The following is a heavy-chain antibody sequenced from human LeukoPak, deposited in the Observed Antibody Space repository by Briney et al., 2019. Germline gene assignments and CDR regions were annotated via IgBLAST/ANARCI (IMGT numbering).Heavy chain of an antibody. V-gene: IGHV3-7*01. CDR2: IKQDGSEK. J-gene: IGHJ4*02. Sequence: PGGSLRLSCAASGLTFSSYWMSWVRQAPGKGLEWVANIKQDGSEKYYVDSVKGRFTISRDNAKNSLYLQMNSLRAEDTAVYYCAREYYDYVWGSYRVRALFDYWGQGTLVTVSS. D-gene: IGHD3-16*02. CDR1: GLTFSSYW. CDR3: AREYYDYVWGSYRVRALFDY.